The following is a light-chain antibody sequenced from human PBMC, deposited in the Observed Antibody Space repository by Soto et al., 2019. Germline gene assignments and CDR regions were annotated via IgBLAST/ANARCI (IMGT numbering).Light chain of an antibody. Sequence: QSALTQPASVSGSPGQSITISCTGTSSDVGGYNYVSWYQQHPGKAPKLMIYEVSNRPSGVSNRFSGSKSGNTTSLTISGLQAEDEADYFCSSYGSTSTRYVFGTGTKADRP. CDR3: SSYGSTSTRYV. CDR1: SSDVGGYNY. J-gene: IGLJ1*01. V-gene: IGLV2-14*01. CDR2: EVS.